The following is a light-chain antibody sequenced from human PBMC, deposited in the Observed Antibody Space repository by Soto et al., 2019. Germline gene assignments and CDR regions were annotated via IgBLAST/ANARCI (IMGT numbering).Light chain of an antibody. CDR2: DAS. CDR1: QSVSNF. CDR3: QHHSNWPIT. J-gene: IGKJ5*01. Sequence: EIVLTQSPGTLSLSPGESATLSCRASQSVSNFLVWYQQKPGQAPRLLIYDASNRATGIPARFSGTGSGTDFTLTISSLEPEDFAVYYCQHHSNWPITFGQGTRLEIK. V-gene: IGKV3-11*01.